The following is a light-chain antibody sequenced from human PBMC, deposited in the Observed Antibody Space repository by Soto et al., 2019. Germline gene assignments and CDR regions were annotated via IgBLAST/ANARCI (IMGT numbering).Light chain of an antibody. CDR1: QSISTY. CDR3: QQSYTIPYT. Sequence: DIQMTQSPSSLPASVGDRVTLTCRASQSISTYLNWYQQKPGKAPKLLIYAASSSQSGVPSRLSGSGSGTDFTLTISSLQPEDFATYYCQQSYTIPYTFGQGTKLEIK. J-gene: IGKJ2*01. CDR2: AAS. V-gene: IGKV1-39*01.